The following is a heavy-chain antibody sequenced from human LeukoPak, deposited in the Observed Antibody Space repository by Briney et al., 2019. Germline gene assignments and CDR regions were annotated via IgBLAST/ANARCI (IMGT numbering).Heavy chain of an antibody. D-gene: IGHD3-3*01. CDR3: ASREGGVFRNWFDP. V-gene: IGHV4-39*07. CDR1: GGSISSSSYY. Sequence: PSETLSLTCTVSGGSISSSSYYWGWIRPPPGKGLEWIGSIYYSGSTYYNPSLKSRVTISVDTSKNQFSLKLRSVTAADTAVYYCASREGGVFRNWFDPWGQGTLVTVSS. CDR2: IYYSGST. J-gene: IGHJ5*02.